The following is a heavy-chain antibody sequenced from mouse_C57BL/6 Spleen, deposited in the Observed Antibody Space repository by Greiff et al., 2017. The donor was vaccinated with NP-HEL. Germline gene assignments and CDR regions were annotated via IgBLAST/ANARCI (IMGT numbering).Heavy chain of an antibody. J-gene: IGHJ3*01. CDR2: INPNNGGT. D-gene: IGHD2-5*01. CDR3: ARRGCRSNYVRGFAY. V-gene: IGHV1-26*01. Sequence: VQLQQSGPELVKPGASVKISCKASGYTFTDYYMNWVKQSHGKSLEWIGDINPNNGGTSYNQKFKGKATLTVDKSSSTAYMELRSLTSEDSAVYYCARRGCRSNYVRGFAYWGQGTLVTVSA. CDR1: GYTFTDYY.